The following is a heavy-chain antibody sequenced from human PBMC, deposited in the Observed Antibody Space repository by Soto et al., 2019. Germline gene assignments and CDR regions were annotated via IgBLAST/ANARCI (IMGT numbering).Heavy chain of an antibody. Sequence: GGSLRLSCAASGFTFSSYGMHWVRQAPGKGLEWVAVISYDGSNKYYADSVKGRFTISRDNSKNTLYLQMNSLRAEDTAVYYCAKVEMATNAFDIWGQGTMVT. D-gene: IGHD5-12*01. V-gene: IGHV3-30*18. CDR3: AKVEMATNAFDI. CDR1: GFTFSSYG. CDR2: ISYDGSNK. J-gene: IGHJ3*02.